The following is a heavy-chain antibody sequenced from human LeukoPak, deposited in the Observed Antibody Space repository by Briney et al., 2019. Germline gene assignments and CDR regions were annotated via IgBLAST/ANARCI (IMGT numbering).Heavy chain of an antibody. D-gene: IGHD4-17*01. CDR3: ARDGENDYGDYGGLLDY. J-gene: IGHJ4*02. V-gene: IGHV1-69*13. CDR2: IIPIFGTA. CDR1: GGTFSSYA. Sequence: EASVKVSCKASGGTFSSYAISWVRQAPGQGLEWMGGIIPIFGTANYAQKFQGRVTITADESTSTAYMELSSLRSEDAAVYYCARDGENDYGDYGGLLDYWGQGTLVTVSS.